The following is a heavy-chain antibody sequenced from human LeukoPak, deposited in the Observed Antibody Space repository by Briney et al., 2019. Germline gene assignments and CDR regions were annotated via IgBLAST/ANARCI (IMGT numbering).Heavy chain of an antibody. V-gene: IGHV3-48*03. CDR3: ARSIEGGGYSGYA. J-gene: IGHJ4*02. D-gene: IGHD5-12*01. Sequence: GGSLRLSYAPCGFTLSNYEIHWLRQAPRKELEWVSYMSRSGSTIYYADSVKGRFTISRDNAKKSLYLQMNSLRAEDTAVYYCARSIEGGGYSGYAGGQGTLVTVSS. CDR1: GFTLSNYE. CDR2: MSRSGSTI.